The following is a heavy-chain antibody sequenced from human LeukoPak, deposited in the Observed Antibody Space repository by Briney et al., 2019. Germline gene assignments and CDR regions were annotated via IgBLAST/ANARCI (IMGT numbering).Heavy chain of an antibody. CDR2: IYYSGST. V-gene: IGHV4-31*03. J-gene: IGHJ4*02. CDR1: GGSISSGGYY. D-gene: IGHD3-22*01. CDR3: ARVLSGSNFDY. Sequence: SETLSLTCTVSGGSISSGGYYWSWIRQHPGKGLEWIGYIYYSGSTYYNPSLKSRVTISVDKSKNQFSLKLSSVTATDTAVYYCARVLSGSNFDYWGQGTLVTVSS.